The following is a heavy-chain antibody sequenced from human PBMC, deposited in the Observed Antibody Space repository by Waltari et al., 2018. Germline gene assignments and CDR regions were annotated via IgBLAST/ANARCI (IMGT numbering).Heavy chain of an antibody. CDR2: IIPIFGTA. CDR1: GGTFSSYA. D-gene: IGHD6-13*01. CDR3: ARTLGSWYGHYYYGMDV. J-gene: IGHJ6*02. Sequence: QVQLVQSGAEVKKPGSSVKVSCKASGGTFSSYAISWVRQAPGQGLEWMGGIIPIFGTANYAQKFQGRVTITTDESTSTAYMELSSLRSEDTAVYYYARTLGSWYGHYYYGMDVWGQGTTVTVSS. V-gene: IGHV1-69*05.